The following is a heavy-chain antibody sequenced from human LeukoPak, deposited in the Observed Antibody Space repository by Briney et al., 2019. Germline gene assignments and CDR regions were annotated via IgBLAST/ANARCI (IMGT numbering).Heavy chain of an antibody. CDR2: INHSGST. D-gene: IGHD3-10*01. Sequence: SETLSLTCAVYGGSFSGYFWSWIRQPPGKGLEWIGEINHSGSTNYNPSLKSRVTISVDTSKNQFSLKLSSVTAADTAMYYCARGQYYGSGVYFDYWGQGTLVTVSS. J-gene: IGHJ4*02. CDR3: ARGQYYGSGVYFDY. V-gene: IGHV4-34*01. CDR1: GGSFSGYF.